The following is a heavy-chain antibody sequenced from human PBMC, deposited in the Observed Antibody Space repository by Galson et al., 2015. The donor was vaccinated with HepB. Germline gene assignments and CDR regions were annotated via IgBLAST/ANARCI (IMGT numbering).Heavy chain of an antibody. Sequence: SLRLSCAASGFTFSSYSMNWVRQAPGKGLEWVSYISSSSSTIYYADSVKGRFTISRDNAKNSLYLQMNSLRAEDTAVYYCARLYDSSGCRLKYYFDYWGQGTLVTVSS. CDR2: ISSSSSTI. CDR1: GFTFSSYS. D-gene: IGHD3-22*01. J-gene: IGHJ4*02. V-gene: IGHV3-48*04. CDR3: ARLYDSSGCRLKYYFDY.